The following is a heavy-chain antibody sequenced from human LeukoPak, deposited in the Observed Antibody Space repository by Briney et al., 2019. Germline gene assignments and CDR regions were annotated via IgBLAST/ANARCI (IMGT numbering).Heavy chain of an antibody. J-gene: IGHJ4*02. CDR1: DGSISSYY. D-gene: IGHD2-21*01. Sequence: PSETLSLTCTVSDGSISSYYWGWIRQPPGKGLEWIGSIYHSGSTYYNPSLKSRVTISVDTSKNQFSLKLSSVTAADTAVYYCARQEFHFDYWGQGTLVTVSS. V-gene: IGHV4-38-2*02. CDR2: IYHSGST. CDR3: ARQEFHFDY.